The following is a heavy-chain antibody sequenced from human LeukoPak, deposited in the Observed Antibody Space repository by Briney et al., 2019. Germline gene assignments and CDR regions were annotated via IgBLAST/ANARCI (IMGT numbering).Heavy chain of an antibody. D-gene: IGHD1-20*01. Sequence: SETLSLTCAVYGGSFSGYYWSWIRQPPGKGLEWIGYIYYSGYTNYKPSLKSRVTISVDTSKNQFSLKLSSVTAADTAVYYCARDRRGGARHNWNDVGLGYWGQGTLVTVSS. CDR1: GGSFSGYY. CDR2: IYYSGYT. CDR3: ARDRRGGARHNWNDVGLGY. V-gene: IGHV4-59*01. J-gene: IGHJ4*02.